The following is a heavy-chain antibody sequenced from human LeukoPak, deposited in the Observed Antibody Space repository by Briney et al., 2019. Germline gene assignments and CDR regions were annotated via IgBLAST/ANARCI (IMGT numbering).Heavy chain of an antibody. CDR1: GGSISSSSYY. CDR3: ARHDDYYDPYLDY. CDR2: IYYVGRT. V-gene: IGHV4-39*01. D-gene: IGHD3-22*01. Sequence: SETLSLTCTVSGGSISSSSYYWGWIRQPPGRGLEWIGSIYYVGRTYYNASLRSRLTISVDTSKNQFSLKLTSVTATDTAVHYCARHDDYYDPYLDYWGQGTLVTVSS. J-gene: IGHJ4*02.